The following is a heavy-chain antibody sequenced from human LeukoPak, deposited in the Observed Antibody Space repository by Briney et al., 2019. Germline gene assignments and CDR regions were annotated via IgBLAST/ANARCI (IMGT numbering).Heavy chain of an antibody. CDR1: GFTFSSYS. CDR3: ARDWRYSSGWYLSYGMDV. J-gene: IGHJ6*02. V-gene: IGHV3-21*01. CDR2: ISSSSSYI. D-gene: IGHD6-19*01. Sequence: GGSLRLSCAASGFTFSSYSMNWVRQAPGKGLEWVSSISSSSSYIYYADSVKGRFTISRDNAKNSLYLQMNSLRAEDTAVYYCARDWRYSSGWYLSYGMDVWGQGTTVTVSS.